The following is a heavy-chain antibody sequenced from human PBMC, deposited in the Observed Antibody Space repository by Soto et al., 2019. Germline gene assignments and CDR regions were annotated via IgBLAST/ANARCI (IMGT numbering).Heavy chain of an antibody. J-gene: IGHJ6*02. CDR2: IYYSGST. Sequence: SETLSLTCTVSGGSISSSRYLWGWIRQPPGERLEWIGSIYYSGSTYDNPYLKSRITISVDPSKNQFSLKLRSVTAADTAVYYFVRQAGGGRKYYGMDVWGQGTTVTVSS. D-gene: IGHD2-15*01. CDR3: VRQAGGGRKYYGMDV. V-gene: IGHV4-39*01. CDR1: GGSISSSRYL.